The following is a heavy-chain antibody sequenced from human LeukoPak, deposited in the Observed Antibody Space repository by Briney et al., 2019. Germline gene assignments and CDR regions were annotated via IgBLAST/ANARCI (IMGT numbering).Heavy chain of an antibody. Sequence: GSLRLSCAASGFTFSSYWMSWVRQAPGKGLEWIGEINHSGSTNYNPSLKSRVTISVDTSKNQFSLKLSSVTAADTAVYYCASDPNSGNFDYWGQGTLVTVSS. J-gene: IGHJ4*02. D-gene: IGHD1-26*01. CDR1: GFTFSSYW. CDR3: ASDPNSGNFDY. V-gene: IGHV4-34*01. CDR2: INHSGST.